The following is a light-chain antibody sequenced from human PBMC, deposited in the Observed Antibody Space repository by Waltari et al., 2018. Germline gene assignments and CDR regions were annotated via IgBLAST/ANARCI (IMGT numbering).Light chain of an antibody. V-gene: IGKV3-15*01. CDR2: GAS. Sequence: EIVMTQSPATLSVFPGERATLSCRASQTIRSNLAWYQLKPGQAPRLLIYGASTRATGIPARSSGSGSGTEFTLTISSLQSEDFAVYFCQQYDNWLGTFGQGTKVEIK. CDR3: QQYDNWLGT. CDR1: QTIRSN. J-gene: IGKJ1*01.